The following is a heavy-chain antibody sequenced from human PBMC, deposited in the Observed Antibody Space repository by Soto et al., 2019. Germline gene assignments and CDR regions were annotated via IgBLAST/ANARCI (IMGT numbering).Heavy chain of an antibody. D-gene: IGHD3-16*01. J-gene: IGHJ4*02. CDR3: ATAGESSRYYFDS. CDR1: GFAFSTYS. CDR2: ISTSSTFV. Sequence: NPGGSLRLSCAASGFAFSTYSMNWVRQAPGKGLEWVSSISTSSTFVYYADSQKGRFTISRDDAKNSLYLQMNSLRAEDTALYYCATAGESSRYYFDSWGQGTLVTVSS. V-gene: IGHV3-21*01.